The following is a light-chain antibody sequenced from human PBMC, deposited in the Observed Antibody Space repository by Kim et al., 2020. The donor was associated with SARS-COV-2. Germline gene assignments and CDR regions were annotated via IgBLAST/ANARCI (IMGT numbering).Light chain of an antibody. CDR2: EVS. CDR3: SSYAGSNKV. CDR1: SSDVGGYNY. Sequence: PGQSVTFSCTGTSSDVGGYNYVAWYQQHPGKAPKLMIYEVSKRPSGVPDRFSGSKSGNTASLTVSGLQAEDEADYYCSSYAGSNKVFGGGTQLTVL. V-gene: IGLV2-8*01. J-gene: IGLJ2*01.